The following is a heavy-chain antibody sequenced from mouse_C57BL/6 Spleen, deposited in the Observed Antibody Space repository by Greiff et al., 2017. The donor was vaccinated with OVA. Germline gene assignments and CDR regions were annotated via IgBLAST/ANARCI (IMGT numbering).Heavy chain of an antibody. CDR2: IDPSDSET. D-gene: IGHD2-10*02. Sequence: QVQLQQPGAELVRPGSSVKLSCKASGYTFTSYWMHWVKQRPIQGLEWIGNIDPSDSETHYNQKFKDKATLTVAKSSSTAYLQLSSLTSEDSAVYYCARGGGYGNYNYWGQGTTLTVSS. V-gene: IGHV1-52*01. CDR1: GYTFTSYW. CDR3: ARGGGYGNYNY. J-gene: IGHJ2*01.